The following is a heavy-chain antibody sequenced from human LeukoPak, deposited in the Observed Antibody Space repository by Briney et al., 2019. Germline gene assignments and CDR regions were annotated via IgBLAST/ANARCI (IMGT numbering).Heavy chain of an antibody. Sequence: GGSLRLSCAASGFSFSSYAMHWVRQAPGKGLEWVAIISYDGSTKYYADSVKGRFTVSRDNSKNTLFLQTNSLRAEDTAVYYCARDPIRPALYYFDYWGQGTLVTVSS. CDR2: ISYDGSTK. CDR3: ARDPIRPALYYFDY. D-gene: IGHD4-17*01. V-gene: IGHV3-30*04. CDR1: GFSFSSYA. J-gene: IGHJ4*02.